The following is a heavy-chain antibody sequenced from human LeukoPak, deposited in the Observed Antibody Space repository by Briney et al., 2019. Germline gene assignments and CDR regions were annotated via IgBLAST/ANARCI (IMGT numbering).Heavy chain of an antibody. CDR3: ARQRVQGPDRYYYDSSGYYPFDY. J-gene: IGHJ4*02. V-gene: IGHV4-39*01. Sequence: SETLSLTCTVSGGSISSSSYYWGWIRQPPGKGLEWIGSIYYSGSTYYNPSLKSRVTISVDTSKNQFSLKLSSVTAADTAVYYCARQRVQGPDRYYYDSSGYYPFDYWGQGTLVTVSS. CDR1: GGSISSSSYY. CDR2: IYYSGST. D-gene: IGHD3-22*01.